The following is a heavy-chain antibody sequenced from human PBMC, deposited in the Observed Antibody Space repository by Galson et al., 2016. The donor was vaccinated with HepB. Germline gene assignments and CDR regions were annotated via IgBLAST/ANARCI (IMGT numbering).Heavy chain of an antibody. CDR2: ICSGGSTI. J-gene: IGHJ6*02. CDR3: ARDGGQQLVRWERLRKVYYYYPMDV. D-gene: IGHD6-13*01. Sequence: SLRLSCAASGFSISSYSFNWVRQAPGKGLEWVSHICSGGSTISYADSVKGRFTISRDNAKHSLYLQMHRLRDEDTAVYFCARDGGQQLVRWERLRKVYYYYPMDVWGQGTTVTVSS. V-gene: IGHV3-48*02. CDR1: GFSISSYS.